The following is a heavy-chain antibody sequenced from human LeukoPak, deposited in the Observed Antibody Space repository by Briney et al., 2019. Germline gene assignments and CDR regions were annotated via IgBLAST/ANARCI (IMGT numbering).Heavy chain of an antibody. D-gene: IGHD2-21*02. V-gene: IGHV1-69*05. CDR3: ARDHVVTPTDAFDI. Sequence: SVKVSCKASGGTFSSYAISWVRQAPGQGLEWMGGIIPIFGTANYAQKFQGRVTITTDESTSTAYMELSSLRSEDTAVYYCARDHVVTPTDAFDIWGRGTMVTVSS. CDR1: GGTFSSYA. CDR2: IIPIFGTA. J-gene: IGHJ3*02.